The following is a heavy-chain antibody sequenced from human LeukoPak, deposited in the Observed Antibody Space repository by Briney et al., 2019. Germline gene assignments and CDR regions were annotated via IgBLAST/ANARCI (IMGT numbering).Heavy chain of an antibody. CDR3: ARDEKQLWAKFDY. CDR1: GFTFSSYE. J-gene: IGHJ4*02. D-gene: IGHD6-13*01. CDR2: ISSSGAST. Sequence: GGSLRLSCAASGFTFSSYEMIWVRQAPGKGLEWVSYISSSGASTHFADSVKGRFTVSRDNAKNSLYLQMNSLRAEDTAVYYCARDEKQLWAKFDYWGRGTLVTVSS. V-gene: IGHV3-48*03.